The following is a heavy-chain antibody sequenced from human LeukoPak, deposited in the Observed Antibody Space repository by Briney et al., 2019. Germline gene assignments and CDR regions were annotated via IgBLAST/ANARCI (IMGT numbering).Heavy chain of an antibody. CDR2: IKQDGSEK. V-gene: IGHV3-7*04. CDR1: GFIFSEYW. J-gene: IGHJ4*02. CDR3: ARGGGNFDY. Sequence: GGSLRLSCAASGFIFSEYWMNWVRQAPGKGLEWVTNIKQDGSEKYYVDSVKGRFTISRDNAKNSLYLQMNSLRAEDTAVYYYARGGGNFDYWGQGTLVTVSS. D-gene: IGHD3-16*01.